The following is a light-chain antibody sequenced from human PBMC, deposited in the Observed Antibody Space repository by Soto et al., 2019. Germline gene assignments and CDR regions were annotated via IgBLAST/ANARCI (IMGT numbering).Light chain of an antibody. CDR1: QSISSY. CDR2: AAS. V-gene: IGKV1-39*01. J-gene: IGKJ1*01. CDR3: QQSYIRPWT. Sequence: DIQMYQSPSALSASVGDRVTITCRASQSISSYLNPHPQKPGKAPKLLICAASSLQSGVPSRFSGSGSGTDFTLTISSLQPEDFATYYCQQSYIRPWTFGQGTKVDIK.